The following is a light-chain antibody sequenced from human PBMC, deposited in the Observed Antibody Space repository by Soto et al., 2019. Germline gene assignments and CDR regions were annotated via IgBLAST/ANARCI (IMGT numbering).Light chain of an antibody. CDR3: QQANSFPWT. V-gene: IGKV3-20*01. Sequence: EIVLAQSPGTLSLSPWERATLSCRASQSVTNSFLAWYQQKPGQAPRLLIYGASRRATGIPDRFAGSGSGTDFTLTISSLQPEDVATYYCQQANSFPWTFGQGTKVDIK. CDR2: GAS. CDR1: QSVTNSF. J-gene: IGKJ1*01.